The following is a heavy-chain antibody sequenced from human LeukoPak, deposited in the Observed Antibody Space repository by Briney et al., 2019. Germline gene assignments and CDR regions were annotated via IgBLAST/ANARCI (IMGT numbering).Heavy chain of an antibody. D-gene: IGHD1-26*01. J-gene: IGHJ4*02. CDR3: ARRSPSGTYDY. CDR2: IDTNGDDS. V-gene: IGHV3-64*01. CDR1: GFTFSTYA. Sequence: PGGSLRLSCAASGFTFSTYAMHWVRQAPGQGLDYVSAIDTNGDDSYYASSVKGRFTISRDNSKNTLYLQMGSLRGEDMAVYYCARRSPSGTYDYWGQGTPVTVSS.